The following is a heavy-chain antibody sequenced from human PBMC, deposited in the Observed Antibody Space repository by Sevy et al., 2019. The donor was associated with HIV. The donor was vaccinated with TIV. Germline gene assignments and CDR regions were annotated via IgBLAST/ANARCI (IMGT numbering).Heavy chain of an antibody. CDR3: AKGDGTYYYDSSGYYNGGIDY. D-gene: IGHD3-22*01. J-gene: IGHJ4*02. Sequence: GGSLRLSCAASGFTFSSYGMHWVRQAPGKGLEWVAFIRHDGSNKYYADSVKGRFTISRDNSKNTLYLQMNSLRAEDTAVYYCAKGDGTYYYDSSGYYNGGIDYWGQGTLVTVSS. V-gene: IGHV3-30*02. CDR2: IRHDGSNK. CDR1: GFTFSSYG.